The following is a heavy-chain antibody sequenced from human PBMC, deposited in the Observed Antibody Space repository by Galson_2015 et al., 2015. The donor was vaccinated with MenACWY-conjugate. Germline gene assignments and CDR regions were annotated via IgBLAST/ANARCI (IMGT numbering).Heavy chain of an antibody. CDR3: ARHNDIVVVPAAIDWFDP. J-gene: IGHJ5*02. Sequence: ETLSLTCAVSGGSISSSNWWSWVRQPPGKGLEWIGEIYHSGSTNYNPSLKSRVTISVDKSKNQFSLKLSSVTAADTAVYYCARHNDIVVVPAAIDWFDPWGQGTLVTVSS. CDR1: GGSISSSNW. D-gene: IGHD2-2*01. V-gene: IGHV4-4*02. CDR2: IYHSGST.